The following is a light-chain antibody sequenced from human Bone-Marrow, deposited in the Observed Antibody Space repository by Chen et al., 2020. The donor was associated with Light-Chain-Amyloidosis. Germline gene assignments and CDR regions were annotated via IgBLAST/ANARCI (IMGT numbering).Light chain of an antibody. CDR2: RDT. Sequence: SYELTQPPPVSVAPGQMARITCSGDDLPTKYAYWYQQKPGQARVLVIHRDTERPSGVSERFSGSRSWTTATLTISVVQAEDKADYHCQSADSSGTYEVIFDGGTKLTVL. V-gene: IGLV3-25*03. CDR1: DLPTKY. CDR3: QSADSSGTYEVI. J-gene: IGLJ2*01.